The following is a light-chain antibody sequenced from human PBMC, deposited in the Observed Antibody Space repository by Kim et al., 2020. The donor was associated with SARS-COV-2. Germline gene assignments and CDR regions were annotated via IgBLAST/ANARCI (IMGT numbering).Light chain of an antibody. CDR1: KLGDKY. CDR2: QDS. V-gene: IGLV3-1*01. Sequence: SVSPGQTDSISCSGDKLGDKYACWYQQKPGQSPVLVIYQDSKRPSGIPERFSGSNSGNTATLTISGTQAMDEADYYCQAWDSSTVVFGGGTKLTVL. J-gene: IGLJ2*01. CDR3: QAWDSSTVV.